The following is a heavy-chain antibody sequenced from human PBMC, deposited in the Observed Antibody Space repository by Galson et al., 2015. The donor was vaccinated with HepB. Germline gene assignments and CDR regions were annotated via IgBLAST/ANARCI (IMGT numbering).Heavy chain of an antibody. CDR1: GYSFTSYW. V-gene: IGHV5-51*01. J-gene: IGHJ4*02. CDR2: IYPGDSDT. D-gene: IGHD5-18*01. CDR3: ARVNPDTAMALGDY. Sequence: QSGAEVKKPGQSLRIACKVSGYSFTSYWIGWVRQAPGKGLEWMGIIYPGDSDTRYSPSFQGQVTVSADRSISTAYLQWSSLKASDTAMYFCARVNPDTAMALGDYWCQGTLVTVSA.